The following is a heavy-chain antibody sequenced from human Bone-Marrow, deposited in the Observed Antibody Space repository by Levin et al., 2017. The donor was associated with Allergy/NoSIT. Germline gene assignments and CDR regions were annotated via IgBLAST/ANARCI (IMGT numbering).Heavy chain of an antibody. D-gene: IGHD3-16*01. CDR1: GFTFSSYG. CDR3: ARRSRIDQRPRPWHYDGVTGSRRPTDSYYYMEV. CDR2: ISGSGGTV. V-gene: IGHV3-48*04. Sequence: ASVKVSCEGSGFTFSSYGVNWVRQAPGKGLEWVSYISGSGGTVSYGDSVKGRFTVSRDNGRSSLFLQMNSLRPEDTAVYYCARRSRIDQRPRPWHYDGVTGSRRPTDSYYYMEVWGKGTSVTVSS. J-gene: IGHJ6*03.